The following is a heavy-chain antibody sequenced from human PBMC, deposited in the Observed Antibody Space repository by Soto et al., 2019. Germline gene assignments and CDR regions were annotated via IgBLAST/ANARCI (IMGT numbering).Heavy chain of an antibody. Sequence: SETLSLTCAFDGWSFSCYYWSWIRPPPGKGLEWIGEINHSGSTNYNPSLKSRVTISVDTSKNQFSLKLSSVTAADTAVYYCARERDILLWFGELSRFDYWGQGTLVTVSS. D-gene: IGHD3-10*01. CDR2: INHSGST. V-gene: IGHV4-34*01. J-gene: IGHJ4*02. CDR3: ARERDILLWFGELSRFDY. CDR1: GWSFSCYY.